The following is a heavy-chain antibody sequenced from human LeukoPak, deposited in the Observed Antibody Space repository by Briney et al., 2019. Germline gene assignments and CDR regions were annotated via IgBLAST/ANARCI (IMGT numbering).Heavy chain of an antibody. CDR1: GGSFSGYY. V-gene: IGHV4-34*01. CDR3: ARRDQLLFSGFDY. Sequence: SETLSLTCAVYGGSFSGYYWSWIRQPPGKGLEWIGEINHSGSTNYNPSLKSRVTISVDTSKSQFSLKLSSVTAADTAVYYCARRDQLLFSGFDYWGQGTLVTVSS. D-gene: IGHD2-2*01. J-gene: IGHJ4*02. CDR2: INHSGST.